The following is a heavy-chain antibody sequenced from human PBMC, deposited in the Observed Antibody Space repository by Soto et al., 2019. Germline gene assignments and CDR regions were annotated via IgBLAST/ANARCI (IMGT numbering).Heavy chain of an antibody. Sequence: PGGSLRLSCAASGFTFSSYGMHWVRQAPGKGLEWVAVISYDGSNKYYADSVKGRFTISRDNSKNTLYLQMNSLRAEDTAVYYCAATVDCGGDCPYPFDYWGQGTLVTVSS. CDR1: GFTFSSYG. CDR3: AATVDCGGDCPYPFDY. CDR2: ISYDGSNK. D-gene: IGHD2-21*02. J-gene: IGHJ4*02. V-gene: IGHV3-30*03.